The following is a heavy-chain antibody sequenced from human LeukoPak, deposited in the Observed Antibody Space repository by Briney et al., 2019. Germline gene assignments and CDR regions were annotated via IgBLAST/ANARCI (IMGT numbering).Heavy chain of an antibody. CDR2: INHSGST. Sequence: SETLSLTCAGNLGSFSDYYWNWIRQPPGKGLEWIGEINHSGSTSYNPSLKSRVTISVDTSKNQFSLKLSSVTAPDTAVYYCARGPRRRMYNWFDPWGQGTLVTVSS. D-gene: IGHD1-14*01. J-gene: IGHJ5*02. CDR3: ARGPRRRMYNWFDP. CDR1: LGSFSDYY. V-gene: IGHV4-34*01.